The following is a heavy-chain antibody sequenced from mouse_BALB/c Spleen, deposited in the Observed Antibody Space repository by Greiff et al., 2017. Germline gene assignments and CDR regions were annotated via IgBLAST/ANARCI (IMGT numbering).Heavy chain of an antibody. Sequence: VQLQQSGAELVKPGASVKLSCTASGFNIKDTYMHWVKQRPEQGLEWIGRIDPANGNTKYDPKFQGKATITADTSSNTAYLQLSSLTSENSAVYFCARRIPYGNYLDYWGQGTSVTVSS. CDR1: GFNIKDTY. V-gene: IGHV14-3*02. D-gene: IGHD2-1*01. J-gene: IGHJ4*01. CDR2: IDPANGNT. CDR3: ARRIPYGNYLDY.